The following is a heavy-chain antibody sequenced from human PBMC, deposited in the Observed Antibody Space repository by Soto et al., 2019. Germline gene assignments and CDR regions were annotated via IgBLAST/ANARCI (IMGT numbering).Heavy chain of an antibody. CDR1: GFTFSSYW. CDR3: ARPLGDIVVVPAASPWFDP. V-gene: IGHV3-7*01. J-gene: IGHJ5*02. Sequence: GGSLRLCCAASGFTFSSYWMSWVRQAPGKGLEWVANIKQDGSEKYYVDSVKGRFTISRDNAKNSLYLQMNSLRAEDTAVYYCARPLGDIVVVPAASPWFDPWGQGTLVTVSS. CDR2: IKQDGSEK. D-gene: IGHD2-2*01.